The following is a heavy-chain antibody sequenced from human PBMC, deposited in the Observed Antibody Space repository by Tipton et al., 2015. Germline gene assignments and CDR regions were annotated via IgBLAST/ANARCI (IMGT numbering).Heavy chain of an antibody. CDR1: GDSVSSSSHY. CDR3: ARHLNYGGNCHWDY. CDR2: TYYTGAT. Sequence: LRLSCSVSGDSVSSSSHYWGWIRQPPGKGPEWIGSTYYTGATYYNPSLQSRVTVSLDTSKNQFSLSLSSVTAADTAVYYCARHLNYGGNCHWDYWGQGALVTVSS. V-gene: IGHV4-39*01. J-gene: IGHJ4*02. D-gene: IGHD4-23*01.